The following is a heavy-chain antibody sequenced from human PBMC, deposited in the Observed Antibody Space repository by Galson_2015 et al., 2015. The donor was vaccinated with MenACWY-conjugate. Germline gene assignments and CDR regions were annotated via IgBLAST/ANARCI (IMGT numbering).Heavy chain of an antibody. CDR3: ARHLYGGGECYFCYFDY. Sequence: SETLSLTCTVSGGSISGYYWSWIRQSPGKGLEWLGYISYSGDTNYNPSLKSRVALSVDTSTNRFSLSLSSVTAADTAMYYCARHLYGGGECYFCYFDYWGQGTLVTVSS. D-gene: IGHD2-21*01. V-gene: IGHV4-59*08. J-gene: IGHJ4*02. CDR2: ISYSGDT. CDR1: GGSISGYY.